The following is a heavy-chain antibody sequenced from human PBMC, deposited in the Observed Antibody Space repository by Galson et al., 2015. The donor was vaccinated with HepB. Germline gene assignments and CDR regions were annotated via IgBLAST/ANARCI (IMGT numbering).Heavy chain of an antibody. CDR3: ARGGYVTIFGVPLAGWFDP. D-gene: IGHD3-3*01. Sequence: SVKVSCKASGYTFTSYDINWVRQATGQGLEWMGWMNPNSGNTGYAQKFQGRVTMTRNTSISTAYMELSSLRSEDTAVYYCARGGYVTIFGVPLAGWFDPWGQGTLVTVSS. CDR1: GYTFTSYD. J-gene: IGHJ5*02. V-gene: IGHV1-8*01. CDR2: MNPNSGNT.